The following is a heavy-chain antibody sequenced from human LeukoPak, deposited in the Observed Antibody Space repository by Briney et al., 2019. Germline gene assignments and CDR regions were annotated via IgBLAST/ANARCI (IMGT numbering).Heavy chain of an antibody. CDR1: RFTFGSYW. V-gene: IGHV3-74*01. J-gene: IGHJ4*02. CDR3: ASRTGVY. CDR2: INTDESST. D-gene: IGHD1-14*01. Sequence: GGSLRLSCAASRFTFGSYWMHWVRQAPGKGLVWVSRINTDESSTTYADSVKGRFTISRDNAKNTLYLQMNSLRAEDTAVYYCASRTGVYWGQGTLVTVSS.